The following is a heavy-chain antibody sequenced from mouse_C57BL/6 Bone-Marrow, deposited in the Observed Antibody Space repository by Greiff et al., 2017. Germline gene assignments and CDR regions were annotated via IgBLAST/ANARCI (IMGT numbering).Heavy chain of an antibody. CDR2: IDPSDSYT. CDR1: GYTFTSYW. Sequence: QVQLQQPGAELVMPGASVKLSCKASGYTFTSYWMHWVKQRPGQGLEWIGEIDPSDSYTNYNQKFKGKSTLTVDKSSSTAYMQLSSLTSEDSAVYYCAREGYSNYPHYDAMDYWGQGTSVTVSS. V-gene: IGHV1-69*01. D-gene: IGHD2-5*01. CDR3: AREGYSNYPHYDAMDY. J-gene: IGHJ4*01.